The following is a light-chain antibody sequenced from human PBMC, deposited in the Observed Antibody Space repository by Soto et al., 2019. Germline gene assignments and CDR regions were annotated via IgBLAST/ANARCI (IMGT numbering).Light chain of an antibody. CDR3: AAWDASLNAFV. V-gene: IGLV1-36*01. CDR2: YDD. Sequence: QSVLTQPPSVSEAPRQRVTISCSGSRSNIGSNAVNWYQQLPGQAPKLLLYYDDLLPSGVSDRFSGSKSGTSVSLAISGLQSEDEADYYCAAWDASLNAFVFGTGTKLTVL. J-gene: IGLJ1*01. CDR1: RSNIGSNA.